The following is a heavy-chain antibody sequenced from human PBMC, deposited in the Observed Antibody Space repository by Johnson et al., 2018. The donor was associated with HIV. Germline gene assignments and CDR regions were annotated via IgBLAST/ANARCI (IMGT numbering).Heavy chain of an antibody. CDR3: AKDPMVATPANAFDI. CDR1: GFTFSSYG. CDR2: IWYDGSNK. V-gene: IGHV3-33*06. Sequence: QEQLVESVGGVVQPGRSLRLSCAASGFTFSSYGMHWVRQAPGKGLEWVAVIWYDGSNKYYADSVKGRFTISRDNSKNTMYLQMNSLRAEDTAVYYCAKDPMVATPANAFDIWGQGTMVTVSS. D-gene: IGHD5-12*01. J-gene: IGHJ3*02.